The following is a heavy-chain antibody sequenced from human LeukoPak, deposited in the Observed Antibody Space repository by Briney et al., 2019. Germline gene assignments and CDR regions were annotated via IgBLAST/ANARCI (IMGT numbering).Heavy chain of an antibody. Sequence: GGSVRLSCAASGFTFSSYEMNWVRQAPGKGLEWVSYISSSGSTIYYADSVKGRFTISRDNAKNSLYLQMNSLRAEDTAVYYCARDREYSSGSSLGTQDYWGQGTLVTVSS. CDR3: ARDREYSSGSSLGTQDY. J-gene: IGHJ4*02. V-gene: IGHV3-48*03. CDR2: ISSSGSTI. D-gene: IGHD6-19*01. CDR1: GFTFSSYE.